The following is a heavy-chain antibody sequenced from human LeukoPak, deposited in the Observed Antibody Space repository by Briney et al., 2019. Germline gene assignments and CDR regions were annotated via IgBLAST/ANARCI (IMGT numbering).Heavy chain of an antibody. Sequence: GGSLRLSCAASGFTFSNFWMHWVRQAPGKGLVWVSRINNDGSRTTYADSVKGRFTISRDNAKNTLYLQMNTLTAEDTAVYYCGRGGYWLDPWGQGTLATVSS. CDR2: INNDGSRT. CDR3: GRGGYWLDP. V-gene: IGHV3-74*01. CDR1: GFTFSNFW. J-gene: IGHJ5*02.